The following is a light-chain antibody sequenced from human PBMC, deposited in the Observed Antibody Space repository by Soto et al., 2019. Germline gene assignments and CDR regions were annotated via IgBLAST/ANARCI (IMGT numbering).Light chain of an antibody. CDR3: QQRSNWLYT. CDR1: QSVSSY. V-gene: IGKV3-11*01. CDR2: DAS. J-gene: IGKJ2*01. Sequence: EIVLTQSPATLSLSPGERATLSCRASQSVSSYLAWYQQKPGQAPRLLIYDASNRATGIPPRFSGSGSGTDFTITISSLEPEDFAVYYCQQRSNWLYTFGQGTKLEIK.